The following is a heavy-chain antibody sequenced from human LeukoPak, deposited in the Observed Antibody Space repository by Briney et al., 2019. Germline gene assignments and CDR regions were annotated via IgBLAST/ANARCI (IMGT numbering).Heavy chain of an antibody. D-gene: IGHD4-17*01. CDR1: GYTFTSYD. CDR2: IIPIFGTA. J-gene: IGHJ4*02. Sequence: ASVKVSCKASGYTFTSYDINWVRQAPGQGLEWMGGIIPIFGTANYAQKFQGRVTITADESTSTAYMELGSLRSEDTAVYYCARHGLWTTVTTLYYWGQGTLVTVSS. V-gene: IGHV1-69*13. CDR3: ARHGLWTTVTTLYY.